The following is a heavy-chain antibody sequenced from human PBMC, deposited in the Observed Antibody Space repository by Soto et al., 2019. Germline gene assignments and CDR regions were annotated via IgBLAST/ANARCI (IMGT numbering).Heavy chain of an antibody. Sequence: TGGSLRLSCAASGFTFSSYGMHWVRQAPGKGLEWVAVISYDGSNKYYADSVKGRFTISRDNSKNTLYLQMNSLRAEDTAVYYCAKDGRRTYYDILTGYYFSCYFDYWGQGTLVTVSS. J-gene: IGHJ4*02. CDR1: GFTFSSYG. V-gene: IGHV3-30*18. CDR3: AKDGRRTYYDILTGYYFSCYFDY. D-gene: IGHD3-9*01. CDR2: ISYDGSNK.